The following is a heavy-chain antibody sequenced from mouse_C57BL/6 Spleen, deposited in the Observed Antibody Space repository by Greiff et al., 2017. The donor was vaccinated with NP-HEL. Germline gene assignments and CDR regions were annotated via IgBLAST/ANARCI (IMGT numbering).Heavy chain of an antibody. Sequence: VQLQQPGAELVKPGASVKLSCKASGYTFTSYWMQWVKQRPGQGLEWIGEIDPSDSYTNYNQKFKGKATLTVDTSSSTAYMQLSSLTSEDSAVYYCARGEDYSNWAWFAYWGQGTLVTVSA. CDR1: GYTFTSYW. V-gene: IGHV1-50*01. CDR3: ARGEDYSNWAWFAY. J-gene: IGHJ3*01. D-gene: IGHD2-5*01. CDR2: IDPSDSYT.